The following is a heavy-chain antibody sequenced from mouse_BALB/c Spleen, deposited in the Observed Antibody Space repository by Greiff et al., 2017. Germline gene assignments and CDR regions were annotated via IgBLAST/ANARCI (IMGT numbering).Heavy chain of an antibody. CDR2: IRLKSNNYAT. D-gene: IGHD1-2*01. V-gene: IGHV6-6*02. CDR1: GFTFSNYW. CDR3: TRGVTTATGFAY. J-gene: IGHJ3*01. Sequence: EVQGVESGGGLVQPGGSMKLSCVASGFTFSNYWMNWVRQSPEKGLEWVAEIRLKSNNYATHYAESVKGRFTISRDDSKSSVYLQMNNLRAEDTGIYYCTRGVTTATGFAYWGQGTLVTVSA.